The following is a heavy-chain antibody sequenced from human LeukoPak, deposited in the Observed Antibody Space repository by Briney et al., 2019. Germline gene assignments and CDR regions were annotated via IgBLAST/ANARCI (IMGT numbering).Heavy chain of an antibody. CDR2: MNQDGSAN. CDR1: GFTFSSNW. D-gene: IGHD6-19*01. Sequence: GGSLRLSCAVSGFTFSSNWMRWVRQAPGKGLKRVAHMNQDGSANYYVDYVRGRFTISRDNAKNSLFLQMNNLRAEDSAVYCCATTVAGYPNDYLDFWGRGTLVTVSA. V-gene: IGHV3-7*01. CDR3: ATTVAGYPNDYLDF. J-gene: IGHJ4*02.